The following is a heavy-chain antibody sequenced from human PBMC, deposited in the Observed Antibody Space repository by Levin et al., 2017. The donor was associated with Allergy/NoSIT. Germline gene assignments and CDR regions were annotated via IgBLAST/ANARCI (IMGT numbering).Heavy chain of an antibody. Sequence: GGSLRLSCSASGFTFSTYTMNWVRQAPGKGLEWVSSIRDSDNSTYYADSVKGRFTISRDNAKNSVHLQMNSLRGEDTAVYYCARGGNWNPPWLYDYWGQGSLVMVSS. CDR3: ARGGNWNPPWLYDY. D-gene: IGHD1-1*01. V-gene: IGHV3-21*01. CDR1: GFTFSTYT. J-gene: IGHJ4*02. CDR2: IRDSDNST.